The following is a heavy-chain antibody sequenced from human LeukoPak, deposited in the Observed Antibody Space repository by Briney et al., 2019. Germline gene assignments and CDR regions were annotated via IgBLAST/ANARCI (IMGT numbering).Heavy chain of an antibody. V-gene: IGHV3-21*01. CDR3: ARTRYYDILAGNILGSPPDY. D-gene: IGHD3-9*01. J-gene: IGHJ4*02. CDR1: GFTFSPFA. CDR2: ISSSSTYM. Sequence: GGSLRLSCAASGFTFSPFAMNWVRQAPGKGLEWVSSISSSSTYMYYADSVKGRFTISRDNAKNSLYLQMNSLRAEDTAVYYCARTRYYDILAGNILGSPPDYWGQGNLVTVSS.